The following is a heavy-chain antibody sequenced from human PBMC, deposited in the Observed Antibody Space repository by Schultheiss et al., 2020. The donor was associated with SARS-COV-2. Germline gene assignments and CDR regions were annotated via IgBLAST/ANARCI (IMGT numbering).Heavy chain of an antibody. J-gene: IGHJ4*02. CDR3: VRVVRFDYSTSYWDY. CDR1: GFTFSDYY. V-gene: IGHV3-11*01. Sequence: GGSLRLSCAASGFTFSDYYMSWIRQAPGKGLEWVSYISERGNSIYYADSVKGRFTISRDNVKNSLYLHMSSLRAEDTAVYYCVRVVRFDYSTSYWDYWGQGTLVTVSS. CDR2: ISERGNSI. D-gene: IGHD2-2*01.